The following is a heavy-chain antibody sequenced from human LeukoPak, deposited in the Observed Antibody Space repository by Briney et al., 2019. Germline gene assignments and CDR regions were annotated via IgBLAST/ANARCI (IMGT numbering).Heavy chain of an antibody. CDR2: IIPVYGTA. J-gene: IGHJ4*02. Sequence: SVKVSCKASGYTFTGYYMHWVRQAPGQGLEWMGGIIPVYGTATYAQNFHDRVTITADESTTTAYMELSSLRSEDTAVYYCARVDRGRTLDYWGQGTLVTVSS. D-gene: IGHD3-10*01. V-gene: IGHV1-69*13. CDR3: ARVDRGRTLDY. CDR1: GYTFTGYY.